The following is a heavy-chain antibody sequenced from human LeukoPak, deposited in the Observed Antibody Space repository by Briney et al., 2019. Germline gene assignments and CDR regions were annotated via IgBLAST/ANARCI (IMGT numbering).Heavy chain of an antibody. CDR2: ISSSGSTI. Sequence: GGSLRLSCAASGFTFSDYYMSWIRQAPGKGLEWVSYISSSGSTIYYADSVKGRFTISRDNAKNSLYLQMNSLRAEDTAVYYCASSEYSSSWRAFDIWGQGTMVTVSS. J-gene: IGHJ3*02. V-gene: IGHV3-11*04. D-gene: IGHD6-6*01. CDR1: GFTFSDYY. CDR3: ASSEYSSSWRAFDI.